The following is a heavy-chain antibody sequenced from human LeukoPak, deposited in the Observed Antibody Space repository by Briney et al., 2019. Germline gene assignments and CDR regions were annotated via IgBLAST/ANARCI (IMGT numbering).Heavy chain of an antibody. CDR2: INPSGGST. D-gene: IGHD2-21*01. Sequence: ASVKVSCKASGYTFTSYYMHWVRQAPGQGLEWMGIINPSGGSTSYAQKFQGRVTMTRDTSTSTVYMELSSLRSEDTAVYYCARIHLAYCGGDCSDYWGQGTLVTVSS. V-gene: IGHV1-46*01. J-gene: IGHJ4*02. CDR3: ARIHLAYCGGDCSDY. CDR1: GYTFTSYY.